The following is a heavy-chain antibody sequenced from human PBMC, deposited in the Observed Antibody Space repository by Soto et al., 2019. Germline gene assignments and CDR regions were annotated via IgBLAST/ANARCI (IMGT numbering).Heavy chain of an antibody. CDR1: GFTFSSYG. CDR2: IWYDGINK. J-gene: IGHJ4*02. Sequence: PGGSLRLSWAASGFTFSSYGMRWVRQAPVNGFVWVAVIWYDGINKCFADSVKGRFTFSRGNSKNRLYLQLNSLRAEDTAVYYCARDLTSSGLYYFDYWGQGTLVPVSS. CDR3: ARDLTSSGLYYFDY. D-gene: IGHD3-22*01. V-gene: IGHV3-33*01.